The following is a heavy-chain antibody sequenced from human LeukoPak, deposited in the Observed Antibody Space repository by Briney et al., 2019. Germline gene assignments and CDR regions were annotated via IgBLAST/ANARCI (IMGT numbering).Heavy chain of an antibody. CDR2: IIPILGIA. J-gene: IGHJ5*02. Sequence: SVKVSCKASGGTFSSYAISWVRQAPGQGLEWMGRIIPILGIANYAQKFQGRVTITADKSTSTAYMELSSLRSEDTAVSYCALTYYDFWKIQNWFDPWGQGTLVTVSS. D-gene: IGHD3-3*01. V-gene: IGHV1-69*04. CDR1: GGTFSSYA. CDR3: ALTYYDFWKIQNWFDP.